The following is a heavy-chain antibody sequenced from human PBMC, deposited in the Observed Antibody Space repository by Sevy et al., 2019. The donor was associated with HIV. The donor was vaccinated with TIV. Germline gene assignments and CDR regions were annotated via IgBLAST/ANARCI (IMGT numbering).Heavy chain of an antibody. D-gene: IGHD6-6*01. V-gene: IGHV4-59*12. J-gene: IGHJ5*02. Sequence: SETLSLTCTVSGGSISGYYWNWIRQPPGKGLEWIGYIFNSGSNNYNPALRSRTTMSLDTSPNEFYLRLTSVTAADTAGYYGARDREAGRDHVGFDLWGQGTLVTVSS. CDR3: ARDREAGRDHVGFDL. CDR2: IFNSGSN. CDR1: GGSISGYY.